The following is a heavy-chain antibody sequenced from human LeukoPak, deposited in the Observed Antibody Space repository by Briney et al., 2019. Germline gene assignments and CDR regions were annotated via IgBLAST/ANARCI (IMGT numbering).Heavy chain of an antibody. CDR2: ISYDGTKQ. CDR1: GFTFSNYA. D-gene: IGHD3-3*01. J-gene: IGHJ4*02. Sequence: GGSLGLSCAASGFTFSNYAMHWVRQAPGKGLEWVAIISYDGTKQFYADSVKGRFTISRDDSRNTLYLQMNSLRPEDTAVYYCTRDANDFSPRYYFDYWGQGTLVTVSS. V-gene: IGHV3-30*04. CDR3: TRDANDFSPRYYFDY.